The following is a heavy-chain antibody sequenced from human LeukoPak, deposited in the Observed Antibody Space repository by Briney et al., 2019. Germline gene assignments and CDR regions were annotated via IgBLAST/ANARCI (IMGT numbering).Heavy chain of an antibody. CDR2: ISSSGSTI. Sequence: GGSLRLSCAVSGFTFSSYEMNWVRQAPGKGLEWVSYISSSGSTIYYADSVKRRFTISRDNAKNSLYLQMNSLRAEDTAVYYCAREGCFYFGIFDYWGQGTLVTVSS. J-gene: IGHJ4*02. CDR3: AREGCFYFGIFDY. D-gene: IGHD3-9*01. CDR1: GFTFSSYE. V-gene: IGHV3-48*03.